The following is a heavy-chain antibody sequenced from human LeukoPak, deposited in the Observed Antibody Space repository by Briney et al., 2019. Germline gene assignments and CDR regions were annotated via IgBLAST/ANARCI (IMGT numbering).Heavy chain of an antibody. V-gene: IGHV3-23*01. CDR1: GFTFRSYA. Sequence: GGSLRLSCAASGFTFRSYAMNWVRQAPGKGLEWVSGISGRDGSTYYADSVKGRFTISRDSSKNTLYLQMHSLRAEATAVYYCAKAFASGSYDASDIWGQGTLVTVS. CDR3: AKAFASGSYDASDI. CDR2: ISGRDGST. D-gene: IGHD3-10*01. J-gene: IGHJ3*02.